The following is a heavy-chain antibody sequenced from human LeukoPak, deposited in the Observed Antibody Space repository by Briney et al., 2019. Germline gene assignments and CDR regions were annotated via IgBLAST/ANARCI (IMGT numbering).Heavy chain of an antibody. J-gene: IGHJ4*02. CDR3: ARDSYYDSSGYYFDY. Sequence: EASVKVSCTASGYTFTSYYMHWVRQAPGQGLEWMGIINPSGGSTSYAQKFQGRVTMTRDTSTSTVYMELSSLRSEDTAVYYCARDSYYDSSGYYFDYWGQGTLVTVSS. CDR1: GYTFTSYY. CDR2: INPSGGST. D-gene: IGHD3-22*01. V-gene: IGHV1-46*01.